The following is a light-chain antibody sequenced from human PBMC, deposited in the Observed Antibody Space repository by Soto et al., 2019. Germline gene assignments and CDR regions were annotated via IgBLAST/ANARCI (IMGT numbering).Light chain of an antibody. Sequence: QSVLTQPRSVSGSPGQSVTISCTGTSSDVGAYKYVSWYQHYPGEAPKVMIYEVTSRPSGVSNRFSGSKSGNTASLTISGLQAEDEADYYCVSYATSTTLYVFGSGTKVTVL. J-gene: IGLJ1*01. CDR1: SSDVGAYKY. CDR2: EVT. V-gene: IGLV2-14*01. CDR3: VSYATSTTLYV.